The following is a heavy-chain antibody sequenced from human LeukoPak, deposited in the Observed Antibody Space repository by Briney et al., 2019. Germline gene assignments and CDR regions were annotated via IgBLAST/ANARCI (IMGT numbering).Heavy chain of an antibody. D-gene: IGHD3-3*01. CDR2: INHSGST. V-gene: IGHV4-34*01. J-gene: IGHJ6*03. CDR1: GESFSAYY. Sequence: SETLSLTCAVYGESFSAYYWSWIRQPPGKGLEWIGEINHSGSTNYNPSLKSRVTISVDTSKNQFSLKLSSVTAADTAVYYCARQVSTTIFGVVRPYYYMDVWGKGTTVTVSS. CDR3: ARQVSTTIFGVVRPYYYMDV.